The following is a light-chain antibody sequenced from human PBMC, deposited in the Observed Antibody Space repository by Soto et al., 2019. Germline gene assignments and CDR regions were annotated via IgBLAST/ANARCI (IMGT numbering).Light chain of an antibody. CDR3: NLYAGV. Sequence: QSALTQPPSMSGSPGQSVTISCTGTSSDVGSYNRVSWYQQPPGTAPKLMIYEVSNRPSGVPDRFSGPKSGNTASLTISGLQAEDEAGYYYNLYAGVFGTGTKVTVL. CDR2: EVS. J-gene: IGLJ1*01. CDR1: SSDVGSYNR. V-gene: IGLV2-18*01.